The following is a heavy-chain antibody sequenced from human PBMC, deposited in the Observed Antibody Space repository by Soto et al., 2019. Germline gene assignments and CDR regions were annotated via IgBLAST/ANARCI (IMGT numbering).Heavy chain of an antibody. Sequence: AETLSLTCALSVYPISIGYYWGCVRLPPGKGLEWIGSIYHSGTTYYNPSLKSRVTISLDTSKNQFSLQLSSVTAADTAVYYCVRSLLNSSWFAGSWGQGTLVTVSS. J-gene: IGHJ5*02. D-gene: IGHD6-13*01. CDR2: IYHSGTT. CDR3: VRSLLNSSWFAGS. V-gene: IGHV4-38-2*01. CDR1: VYPISIGYY.